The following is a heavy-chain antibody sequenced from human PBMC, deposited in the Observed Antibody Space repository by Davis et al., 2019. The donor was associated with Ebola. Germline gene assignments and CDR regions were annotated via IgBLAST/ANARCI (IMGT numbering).Heavy chain of an antibody. V-gene: IGHV4-34*01. CDR2: INHSGST. CDR3: ARARAPHLGRTHWFDP. Sequence: SETLSLTCAVYGGSFSGYYWSWIRQPPGKGLEWIGEINHSGSTNYNPSLKSRVTISVDTSKNQFSLKLSSVTAADTAVYYCARARAPHLGRTHWFDPWGQGTLVTVSS. J-gene: IGHJ5*02. CDR1: GGSFSGYY.